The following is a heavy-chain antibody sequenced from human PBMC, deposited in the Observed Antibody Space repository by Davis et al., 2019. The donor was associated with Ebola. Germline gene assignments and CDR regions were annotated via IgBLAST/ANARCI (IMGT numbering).Heavy chain of an antibody. J-gene: IGHJ6*02. Sequence: GGSLRLSCAASGFTFSSYNMNWVRQAPGKGLEWVSSTSSSSSYIYYADSVKGRFTISRDNAKNSLYLQMNSLRAEDTAVYYCARGRGGKSRYGMDVWGQGTTVTVSS. V-gene: IGHV3-21*01. CDR2: TSSSSSYI. D-gene: IGHD4-23*01. CDR1: GFTFSSYN. CDR3: ARGRGGKSRYGMDV.